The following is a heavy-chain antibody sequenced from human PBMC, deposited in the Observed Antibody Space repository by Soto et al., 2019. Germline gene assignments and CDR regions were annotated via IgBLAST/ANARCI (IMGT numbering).Heavy chain of an antibody. CDR2: ISYDGNNK. CDR1: GFTFSSYG. V-gene: IGHV3-30*18. CDR3: AKDHLETTVTTPSY. J-gene: IGHJ4*02. D-gene: IGHD4-17*01. Sequence: QVQLVESGGGVVQPGRSLRLSCAASGFTFSSYGMHWVRQAPGKGLGWVAVISYDGNNKYYADSVKGRFTISRDNFKNTLYRQMDSRRAEDTAMYYCAKDHLETTVTTPSYWGQGTLVTVSS.